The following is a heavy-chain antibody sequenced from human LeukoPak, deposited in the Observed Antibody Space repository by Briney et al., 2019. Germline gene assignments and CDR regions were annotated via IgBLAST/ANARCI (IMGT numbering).Heavy chain of an antibody. CDR2: VRYGGSIK. CDR3: TKDLGTEYNIFDY. V-gene: IGHV3-30*02. D-gene: IGHD3-9*01. CDR1: EFTFSAYA. Sequence: GGSLRLSCATSEFTFSAYAMHWIRQAPGRGLEWVAFVRYGGSIKYYADSVKGRFTISRDNSKNTLYLQTNSLRPEDTAVYYCTKDLGTEYNIFDYWGQGTLVTVSS. J-gene: IGHJ4*02.